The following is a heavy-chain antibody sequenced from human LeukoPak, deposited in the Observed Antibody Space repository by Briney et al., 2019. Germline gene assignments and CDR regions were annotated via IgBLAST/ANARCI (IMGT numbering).Heavy chain of an antibody. J-gene: IGHJ4*02. CDR1: GGSFSGYY. CDR3: ARHHRRIAVAHLDY. D-gene: IGHD6-19*01. CDR2: INHSGST. V-gene: IGHV4-34*01. Sequence: PSETLSLTCAVYGGSFSGYYWSWIRQPPGKGLEWIGEINHSGSTNHNPSLKSRVSISVDTSKNQFSLKLSSVTAADTAVYYCARHHRRIAVAHLDYWGQGTLVTVSS.